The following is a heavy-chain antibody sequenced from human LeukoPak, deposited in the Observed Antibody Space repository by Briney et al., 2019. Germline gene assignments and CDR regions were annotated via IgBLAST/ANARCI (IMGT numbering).Heavy chain of an antibody. CDR3: ARTREQVLLLPHPFDH. CDR2: ISSRTM. D-gene: IGHD1/OR15-1a*01. J-gene: IGHJ4*02. Sequence: PGGSLRLSCTASGFTFGTYSMNWLRQAPGKGPEWLAYISSRTMFYADSVKGRFTISRDNTKNSLYLQMNGLSVEDTALYYCARTREQVLLLPHPFDHWGQGTLVTVSS. CDR1: GFTFGTYS. V-gene: IGHV3-48*04.